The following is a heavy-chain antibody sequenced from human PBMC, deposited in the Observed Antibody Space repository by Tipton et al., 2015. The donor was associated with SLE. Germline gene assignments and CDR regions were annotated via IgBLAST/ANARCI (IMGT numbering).Heavy chain of an antibody. J-gene: IGHJ4*02. D-gene: IGHD6-13*01. Sequence: FLRLSCAASGFTFSSYAMIWVRQAPGKGLEWVSPISGSGGSTYYADSVKGRLTISRDNSKNTLYLQMNSLRAEDAAVYYCARVDGYSSSWNRKYFDYWGQGTLVTVSS. V-gene: IGHV3-23*01. CDR2: ISGSGGST. CDR1: GFTFSSYA. CDR3: ARVDGYSSSWNRKYFDY.